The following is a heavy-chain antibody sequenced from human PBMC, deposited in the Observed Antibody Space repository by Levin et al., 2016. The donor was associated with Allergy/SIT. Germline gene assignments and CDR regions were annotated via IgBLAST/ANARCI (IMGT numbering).Heavy chain of an antibody. Sequence: WVRQAPGQGLEWMGGIIPIFGTANYAQKFQGRVTITADESTSTAYMELSSLRSEDTAVYYCARESKYNWIPGYGMDVWGQGTTVTVSS. CDR2: IIPIFGTA. CDR3: ARESKYNWIPGYGMDV. D-gene: IGHD1-20*01. J-gene: IGHJ6*02. V-gene: IGHV1-69*01.